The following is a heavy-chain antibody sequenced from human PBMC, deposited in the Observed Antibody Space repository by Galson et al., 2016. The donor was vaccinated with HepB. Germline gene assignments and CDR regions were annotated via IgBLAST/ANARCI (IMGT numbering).Heavy chain of an antibody. D-gene: IGHD1/OR15-1a*01. Sequence: SLRLSCAASGFTFTNYAMSWFRQAPGKGLEWVSGISAGGYDTYFADFVKGRFSISKDSSKNTLDLQMNSLRAEDTALYYCVRDDDKSGNNLDYWGQGTLVTVSS. J-gene: IGHJ4*02. V-gene: IGHV3-23*01. CDR3: VRDDDKSGNNLDY. CDR1: GFTFTNYA. CDR2: ISAGGYDT.